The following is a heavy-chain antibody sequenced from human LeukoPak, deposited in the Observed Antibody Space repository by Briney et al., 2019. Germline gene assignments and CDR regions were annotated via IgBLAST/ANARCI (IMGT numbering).Heavy chain of an antibody. V-gene: IGHV4-34*01. D-gene: IGHD3-22*01. CDR2: INHSGST. Sequence: SETLSLTCAVYGGSFSGYYWSWIRQPPGKGLEWIGEINHSGSTNYNPSLKSRVTISVDTSKKQFSLKLSSVTAADTAVYDYAKGLDDSSGLWGQGTLVTVSS. CDR3: AKGLDDSSGL. J-gene: IGHJ4*02. CDR1: GGSFSGYY.